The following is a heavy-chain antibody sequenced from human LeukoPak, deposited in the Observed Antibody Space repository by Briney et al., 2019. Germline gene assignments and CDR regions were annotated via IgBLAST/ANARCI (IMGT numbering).Heavy chain of an antibody. CDR1: GGSISSYY. CDR2: IYYSGST. Sequence: KPSETLSLTCTVSGGSISSYYWSWIRQPPGKGLEWIGYIYYSGSTNYNPSLKSRVTISVDTSKNQFSLKLSSVTAADTAVYYCARGVVTAPLGYWGQGTLVTVSS. D-gene: IGHD2-21*02. J-gene: IGHJ4*02. V-gene: IGHV4-59*01. CDR3: ARGVVTAPLGY.